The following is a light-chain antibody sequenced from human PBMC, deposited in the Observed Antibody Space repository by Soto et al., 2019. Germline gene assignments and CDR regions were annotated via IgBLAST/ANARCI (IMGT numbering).Light chain of an antibody. CDR3: GSYSSSNSYVV. J-gene: IGLJ2*01. Sequence: QSVLTQPASVSGSPGQSITISCTGTSSDVGGYNVVSWYQQHPGKAPKLVIYEVSNRPSGVSNRFSGSKSGNTASLTISGLQAEDEGDYYCGSYSSSNSYVVFGGGTKVTVL. V-gene: IGLV2-14*01. CDR1: SSDVGGYNV. CDR2: EVS.